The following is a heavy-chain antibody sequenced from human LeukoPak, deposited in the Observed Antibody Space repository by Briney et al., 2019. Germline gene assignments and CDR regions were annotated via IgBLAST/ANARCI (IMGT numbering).Heavy chain of an antibody. V-gene: IGHV4-4*07. CDR2: LYTSGST. CDR1: GGSISSYY. J-gene: IGHJ5*02. D-gene: IGHD5-24*01. Sequence: PSETLSLTCTVSGGSISSYYWNWIRQPAGKGLEWIGRLYTSGSTDYNPSLGSRVTISRDTSKNEVSLNLSSVTAADTAVYFCARLPEGGYATSLGWLDPWGQGTRVTVSS. CDR3: ARLPEGGYATSLGWLDP.